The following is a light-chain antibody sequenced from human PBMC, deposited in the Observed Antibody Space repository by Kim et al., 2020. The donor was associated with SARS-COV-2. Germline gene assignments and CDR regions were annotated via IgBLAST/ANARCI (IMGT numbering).Light chain of an antibody. CDR3: QAFDSSLREV. J-gene: IGLJ2*01. Sequence: RITISRPGSSSNSVVSSYVHWYQQLPGPAPKHLIYGNKNRPSGVPDRFSGSQSGTSASLAITGLQAADEADYYCQAFDSSLREVFGGGTQLTVL. CDR1: SSNSVVSSY. CDR2: GNK. V-gene: IGLV1-40*01.